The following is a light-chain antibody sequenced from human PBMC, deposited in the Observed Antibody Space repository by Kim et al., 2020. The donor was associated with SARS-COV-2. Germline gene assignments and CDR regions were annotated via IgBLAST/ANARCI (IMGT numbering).Light chain of an antibody. CDR3: SSYAGSNNRV. Sequence: QSALTQPPSASGSPGQSVTISCTGTSSDVGGYNYVSWYQQHPSKAPKLMIYEVSKRPSGVPDRFSGSKSGNTASLTVSGLQAEDEADYYCSSYAGSNNRVFGGGTQLTVL. J-gene: IGLJ3*02. CDR1: SSDVGGYNY. CDR2: EVS. V-gene: IGLV2-8*01.